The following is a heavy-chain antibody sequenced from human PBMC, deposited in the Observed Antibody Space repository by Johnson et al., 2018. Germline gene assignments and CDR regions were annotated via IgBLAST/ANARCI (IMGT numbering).Heavy chain of an antibody. Sequence: QVQLVQSGGGVVQPGRSLRLSCTASGFTFSSYGMHWVRQAPGKGLEWVGIMGYDGSDKNYADSVKGRFTISRDNSKNTVYLQMNSLRAEDTAVYYCARSGGWNVKDAFAIWGQGTRVTVSS. V-gene: IGHV3-33*01. D-gene: IGHD1-1*01. CDR3: ARSGGWNVKDAFAI. CDR1: GFTFSSYG. CDR2: MGYDGSDK. J-gene: IGHJ3*02.